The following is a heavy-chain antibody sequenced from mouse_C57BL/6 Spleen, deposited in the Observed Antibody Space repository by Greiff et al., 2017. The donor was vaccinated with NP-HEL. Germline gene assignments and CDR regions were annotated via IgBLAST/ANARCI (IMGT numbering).Heavy chain of an antibody. CDR1: GYTFTSYW. CDR2: IDPSDSET. V-gene: IGHV1-52*01. D-gene: IGHD1-1*01. CDR3: ARSGSYYYGSSYPYYFDY. Sequence: QVQLKQPGAELVRPGSSVKLSCKASGYTFTSYWMHWVKQRPIQGLEWIGNIDPSDSETHYNQKFKDKATLTVDKSSSTAYMQPSSLTSEDSAVYYCARSGSYYYGSSYPYYFDYWGQGTTLTVSS. J-gene: IGHJ2*01.